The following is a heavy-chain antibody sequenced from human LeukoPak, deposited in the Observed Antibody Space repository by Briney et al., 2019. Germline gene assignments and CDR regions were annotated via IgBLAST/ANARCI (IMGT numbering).Heavy chain of an antibody. CDR2: INSDGSST. J-gene: IGHJ1*01. V-gene: IGHV3-74*01. Sequence: GGSLRLSCAASGFTFSSYWMHWVRQAPGKGLVWVSRINSDGSSTSYADSVKGRFTISRDNAKNTLYLQMNSLKTEDTAVYYCTTRGPSYGDYQGAEYFQHWGQGTLVTVSS. CDR1: GFTFSSYW. D-gene: IGHD4-17*01. CDR3: TTRGPSYGDYQGAEYFQH.